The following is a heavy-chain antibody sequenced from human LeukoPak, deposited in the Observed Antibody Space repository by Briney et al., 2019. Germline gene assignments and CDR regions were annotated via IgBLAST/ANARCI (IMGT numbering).Heavy chain of an antibody. V-gene: IGHV1-69*13. CDR1: GGNSNFFA. CDR2: IKPMFGTG. D-gene: IGHD3-3*01. J-gene: IGHJ4*02. CDR3: AREIFDSTSGVSQGFDY. Sequence: GASVKVSCKTSGGNSNFFAINWVRRAPGQGLEWMGVIKPMFGTGSIPNIATGDHAQKFQGRLSMNADESSTTAYMELSSLRSGDTAVYFCAREIFDSTSGVSQGFDYWGQGTLVTVSS.